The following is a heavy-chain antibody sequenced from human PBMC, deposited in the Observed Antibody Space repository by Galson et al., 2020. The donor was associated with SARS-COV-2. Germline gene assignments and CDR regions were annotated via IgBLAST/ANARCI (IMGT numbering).Heavy chain of an antibody. V-gene: IGHV4-59*13. Sequence: SETLSLTCTVSGGSISSSYWNWIRQPPGKGLEWIGNIYYTGNTNYNPSLKSRVTISVDTSMNQISLKLNSVIAADTAVYYCARTRGFDYWGQGILVTVSS. J-gene: IGHJ4*02. CDR1: GGSISSSY. CDR3: ARTRGFDY. CDR2: IYYTGNT. D-gene: IGHD3-10*01.